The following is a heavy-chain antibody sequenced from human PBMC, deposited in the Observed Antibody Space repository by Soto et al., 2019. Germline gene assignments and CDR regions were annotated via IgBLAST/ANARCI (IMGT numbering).Heavy chain of an antibody. D-gene: IGHD1-7*01. CDR3: AREAGTTGNYYYGMDV. J-gene: IGHJ6*02. CDR2: TNPSSGAT. V-gene: IGHV1-2*02. Sequence: QVQLVQSGAEVKKPGASVKVSCKASGYTFIGHYLHWVRQAPGQGLEWLGWTNPSSGATNFAQKFQGRVTMTRETSISTAYLELSRLRSDDTAVYYCAREAGTTGNYYYGMDVWGQGTTVTVSS. CDR1: GYTFIGHY.